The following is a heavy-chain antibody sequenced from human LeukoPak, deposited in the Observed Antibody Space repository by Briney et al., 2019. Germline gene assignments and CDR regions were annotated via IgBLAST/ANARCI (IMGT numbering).Heavy chain of an antibody. CDR2: IYYSGST. J-gene: IGHJ4*02. D-gene: IGHD2-15*01. V-gene: IGHV4-39*01. CDR3: ARGYIVVVVAATQSFDY. Sequence: SETLSLTCTVSGGSISSSSYYWGWIRQPPGKGLEWIGSIYYSGSTYYNPSLKSRVTISVDTSKNQFSLKLSSVTAADTAVYYCARGYIVVVVAATQSFDYWGQGTLVTVSS. CDR1: GGSISSSSYY.